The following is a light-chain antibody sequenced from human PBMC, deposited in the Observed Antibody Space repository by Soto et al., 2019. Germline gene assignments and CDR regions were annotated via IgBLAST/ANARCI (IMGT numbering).Light chain of an antibody. Sequence: EVVMTQSPATLSMSPGERATLSCRASPTVSSNLAWYQQKPCQTPRLLIYGASTRAPGIPARFSGSGSGTDFTLTISSLQSEDFAVYYCQQYNNWPLTFGGGTKVDIK. CDR2: GAS. CDR1: PTVSSN. V-gene: IGKV3-15*01. CDR3: QQYNNWPLT. J-gene: IGKJ4*01.